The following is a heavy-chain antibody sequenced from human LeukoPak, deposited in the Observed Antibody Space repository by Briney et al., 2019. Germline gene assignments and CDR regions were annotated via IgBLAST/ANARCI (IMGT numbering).Heavy chain of an antibody. J-gene: IGHJ5*02. V-gene: IGHV4-59*08. CDR1: GASISSYY. CDR3: ARLRRIIAAASSGWFDP. CDR2: FYYSGYT. Sequence: PSETLSLTCTVSGASISSYYWSWIRQPPGMGLEWIGFFYYSGYTNYNPSLKSRVTMSVDTSKNQFSLKLSSVTAADTAVYYCARLRRIIAAASSGWFDPWGQGTLVTVSS. D-gene: IGHD6-13*01.